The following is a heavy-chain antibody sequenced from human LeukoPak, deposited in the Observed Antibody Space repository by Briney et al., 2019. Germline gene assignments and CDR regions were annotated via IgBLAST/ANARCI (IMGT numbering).Heavy chain of an antibody. D-gene: IGHD3-22*01. Sequence: HSGGSLRLSCAASGFTFSSYAMSWVRQAPGKGLEWVSGISGSGDNTYYADSVKGRFTISRDNSKNTLYVQVNSLGTEDTAAYYGAKGSYYDSSGSFYFDYWGQGTLVTVSS. CDR3: AKGSYYDSSGSFYFDY. CDR2: ISGSGDNT. J-gene: IGHJ4*02. V-gene: IGHV3-23*01. CDR1: GFTFSSYA.